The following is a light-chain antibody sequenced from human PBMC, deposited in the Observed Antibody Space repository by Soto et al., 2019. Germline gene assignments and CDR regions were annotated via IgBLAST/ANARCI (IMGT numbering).Light chain of an antibody. CDR3: QVWDSSSDHV. CDR2: DDS. CDR1: NIGTKS. V-gene: IGLV3-21*02. J-gene: IGLJ1*01. Sequence: SYHLTQPPSVSLAPGQTARMTCVGNNIGTKSVHWYQQRPGQAPVLVVYDDSDRPSGIPERFSGSNSGNTATLTISRVEAGDEADYCCQVWDSSSDHVFGTGTKVTVL.